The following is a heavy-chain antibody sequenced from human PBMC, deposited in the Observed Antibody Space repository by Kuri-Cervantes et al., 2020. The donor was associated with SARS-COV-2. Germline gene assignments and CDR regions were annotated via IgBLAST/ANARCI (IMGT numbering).Heavy chain of an antibody. D-gene: IGHD5-18*01. CDR1: GFSFSTHG. CDR3: AKVRDARYTYGYGFDY. CDR2: ISHDGTRT. Sequence: GGSLRLSCTASGFSFSTHGMHWVRQAPGKGLEWVAVISHDGTRTHYAASVRGRFTVSRDTYKNTLFLQMDSLRAEDTAVYHCAKVRDARYTYGYGFDYWGQGTLVTVSS. V-gene: IGHV3-30*18. J-gene: IGHJ4*02.